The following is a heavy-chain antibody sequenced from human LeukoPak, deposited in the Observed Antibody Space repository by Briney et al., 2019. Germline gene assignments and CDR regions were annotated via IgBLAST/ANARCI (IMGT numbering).Heavy chain of an antibody. CDR2: ISPNSGGT. CDR1: GYTFTDYY. Sequence: GASVKVSCKASGYTFTDYYIHWLRQAPGQGLEWMGWISPNSGGTYYAQNFQDRVTMTRDTSITTAYMELSRLRSDDTAVYYCARMAPDFYRYHYWGQGTLVTVSS. CDR3: ARMAPDFYRYHY. J-gene: IGHJ4*02. V-gene: IGHV1-2*02. D-gene: IGHD3-3*01.